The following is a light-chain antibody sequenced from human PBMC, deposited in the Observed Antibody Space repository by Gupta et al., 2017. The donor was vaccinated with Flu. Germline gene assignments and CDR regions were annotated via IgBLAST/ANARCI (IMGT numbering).Light chain of an antibody. CDR3: SSYTTSGALV. CDR1: SSDVGGYNY. J-gene: IGLJ3*02. Sequence: QSALTQPASVSGSPGQSIPISCTGTSSDVGGYNYVSWYQQHPGTAPKLIIYDVSNRPSEVSNRFSGSKSGNTASLTISGLQAEDEADYYCSSYTTSGALVFGAGTKLTVL. V-gene: IGLV2-14*01. CDR2: DVS.